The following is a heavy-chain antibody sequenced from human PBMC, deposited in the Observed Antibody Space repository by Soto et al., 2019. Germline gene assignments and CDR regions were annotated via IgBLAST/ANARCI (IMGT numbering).Heavy chain of an antibody. Sequence: ASVKVSCKASGYTFTSYYMHWVRQAPGQGLEWMGIINPSGGSTSYAQKFQGRVTMTRDTSTSTVYMELSSLRYEDTAMYYYACGRKRVYCSSTSRYAPYYYYYYMDVWGKGTTVTVSS. CDR2: INPSGGST. CDR3: ACGRKRVYCSSTSRYAPYYYYYYMDV. J-gene: IGHJ6*03. V-gene: IGHV1-46*01. D-gene: IGHD2-2*01. CDR1: GYTFTSYY.